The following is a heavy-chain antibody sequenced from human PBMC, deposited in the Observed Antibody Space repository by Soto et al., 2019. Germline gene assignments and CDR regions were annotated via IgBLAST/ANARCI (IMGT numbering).Heavy chain of an antibody. CDR2: ISHDGTNK. Sequence: QAQLVESGGGVVQPGESLRLSCEVSGFTFSAYGMHWVRQAPGKGLEWVAAISHDGTNKNYGDSVKGRFTISRDNSKKTLYLQMNRLRPEDTALYYCAWGQGTLVTVSS. J-gene: IGHJ4*02. V-gene: IGHV3-30*03. CDR3: A. CDR1: GFTFSAYG.